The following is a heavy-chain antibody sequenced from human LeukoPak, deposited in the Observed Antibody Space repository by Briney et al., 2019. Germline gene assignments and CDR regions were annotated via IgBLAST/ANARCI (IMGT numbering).Heavy chain of an antibody. Sequence: GGSLRLSCAASGFTFNSYWMSWVRQAPGKGLEWVANIKQDGSEKYYVDSVKGRLTISRDNAKNSLYLQMNSLRAEDTAVYYCARVSSKATVRGLITKKNYYYYYMDVWGKGTTVTISS. CDR1: GFTFNSYW. J-gene: IGHJ6*03. D-gene: IGHD3-10*01. V-gene: IGHV3-7*01. CDR2: IKQDGSEK. CDR3: ARVSSKATVRGLITKKNYYYYYMDV.